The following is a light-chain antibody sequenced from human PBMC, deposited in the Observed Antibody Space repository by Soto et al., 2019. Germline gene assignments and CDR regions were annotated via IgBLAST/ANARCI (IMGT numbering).Light chain of an antibody. CDR3: QQSYSTPST. J-gene: IGKJ2*01. CDR1: QSISSY. Sequence: DIQMSQSPSSLSASVGDRVTITCRASQSISSYLNWYQQKPGKAPKLLIYAASSLQSGVPSRFSGSGSGTHFTLTISSLQPEDFATYYCQQSYSTPSTFGQGTKLEIK. CDR2: AAS. V-gene: IGKV1-39*01.